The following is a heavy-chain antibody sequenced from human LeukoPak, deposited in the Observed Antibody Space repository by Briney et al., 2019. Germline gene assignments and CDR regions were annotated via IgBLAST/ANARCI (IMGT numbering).Heavy chain of an antibody. CDR2: ISGSGGST. CDR1: GFTFSSYA. D-gene: IGHD1-7*01. Sequence: GGSLRLSCAASGFTFSSYAMSRVRQAPGKGLEWVSPISGSGGSTYYADSVKGRFTISRDNSKNTLYLQMNSLRAEDTAVYYCAKLGGQTGTTVGWFDPWGQGTLVTVSS. J-gene: IGHJ5*02. V-gene: IGHV3-23*01. CDR3: AKLGGQTGTTVGWFDP.